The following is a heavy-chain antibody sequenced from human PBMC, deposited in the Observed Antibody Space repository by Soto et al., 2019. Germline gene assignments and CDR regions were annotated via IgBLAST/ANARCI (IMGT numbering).Heavy chain of an antibody. D-gene: IGHD3-3*01. CDR3: ATQTDFWSGYSFFY. J-gene: IGHJ4*02. CDR1: GGSISSSSYY. Sequence: SETLSLTCTVSGGSISSSSYYWGWIRQPPGKGLEWIGSIYYSGSTYYNPSLKSRVTISVDTSKNQFSLKLSSVTAADTAVYYCATQTDFWSGYSFFYWGQGTLVTVSS. CDR2: IYYSGST. V-gene: IGHV4-39*01.